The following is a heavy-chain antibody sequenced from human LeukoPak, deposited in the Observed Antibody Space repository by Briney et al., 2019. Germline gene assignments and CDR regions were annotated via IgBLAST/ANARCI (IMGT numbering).Heavy chain of an antibody. J-gene: IGHJ6*03. CDR3: ATGPYSYDHYYYYYYMDV. Sequence: GASVKASCKASGYTFTSYDINWVRQATGQGLEWMGWMNPNSGNTGYAQRFQGRVTMTRNTSISTAYMELSSLRSEDTAVYYCATGPYSYDHYYYYYYMDVWGKGTTVTVSS. CDR1: GYTFTSYD. V-gene: IGHV1-8*01. D-gene: IGHD5-18*01. CDR2: MNPNSGNT.